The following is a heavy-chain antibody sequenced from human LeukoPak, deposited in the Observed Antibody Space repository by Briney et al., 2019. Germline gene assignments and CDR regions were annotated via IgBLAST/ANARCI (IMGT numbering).Heavy chain of an antibody. D-gene: IGHD3-10*01. CDR2: ISSSSSTI. CDR1: GFTFSSYS. Sequence: GGSLRLSCAASGFTFSSYSMNWVRQAPGKGLEWVSYISSSSSTIYYADSVKGRFTISRDNAKNSLYLQMNSLRAEDTAVYYCARVLGSGRGGYWGQGTLVTVSS. J-gene: IGHJ4*02. CDR3: ARVLGSGRGGY. V-gene: IGHV3-48*01.